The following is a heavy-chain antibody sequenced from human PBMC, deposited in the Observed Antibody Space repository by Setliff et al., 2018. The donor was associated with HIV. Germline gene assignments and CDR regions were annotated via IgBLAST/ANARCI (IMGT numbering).Heavy chain of an antibody. CDR1: GYTFSSYW. D-gene: IGHD4-17*01. Sequence: PGGSLRLSCAASGYTFSSYWMAWVRQCPGKGLEWVANIQQHGSEIHYVASVEGRFTISRDNAKNSLYLQMNSLRAEDTAVYYCARGQTSVTLQFDHWGQGTLVTVSS. CDR2: IQQHGSEI. CDR3: ARGQTSVTLQFDH. V-gene: IGHV3-7*02. J-gene: IGHJ4*02.